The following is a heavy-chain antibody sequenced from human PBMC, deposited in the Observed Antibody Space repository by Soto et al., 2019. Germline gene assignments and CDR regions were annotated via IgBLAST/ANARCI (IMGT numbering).Heavy chain of an antibody. J-gene: IGHJ3*01. CDR1: GDSVSSNSAA. CDR3: ARGIYDTSVGTAFDV. V-gene: IGHV6-1*01. CDR2: TYYRSKWYD. Sequence: SQTLSLTCAISGDSVSSNSAAWNWIRQSPSRGLEWLGRTYYRSKWYDDYAVSVKSRITINQDTSKNQYSLQLNSVTPDDTAVYYCARGIYDTSVGTAFDVWGQGTKVTVSS. D-gene: IGHD3-22*01.